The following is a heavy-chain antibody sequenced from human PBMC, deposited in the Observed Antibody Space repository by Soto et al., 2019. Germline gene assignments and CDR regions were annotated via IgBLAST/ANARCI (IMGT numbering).Heavy chain of an antibody. CDR2: IYHSGST. CDR3: ASQYSSSSSPFDY. D-gene: IGHD6-6*01. J-gene: IGHJ4*02. Sequence: SETLSLTCAVSGGSISSGGYSWSWIRQPPGKGLEWIGYIYHSGSTYYNPSLKSRVTISVDRSKNQFSLKLSSVTAADTAVYYCASQYSSSSSPFDYWGQGTLVTVSS. V-gene: IGHV4-30-2*01. CDR1: GGSISSGGYS.